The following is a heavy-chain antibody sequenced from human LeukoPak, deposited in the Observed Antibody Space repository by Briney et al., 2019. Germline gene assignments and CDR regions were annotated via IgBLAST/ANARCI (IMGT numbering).Heavy chain of an antibody. CDR3: ATGLRDYYYYMDV. CDR1: GGSISSSSYY. CDR2: IYYSGST. J-gene: IGHJ6*03. V-gene: IGHV4-39*01. D-gene: IGHD4-17*01. Sequence: ASETLSLTCTVSGGSISSSSYYWGWIRQPPGKGLEWIGSIYYSGSTYYNPSLKSRVTISVDTSKNQFSLKLSSVTAADTAVYYCATGLRDYYYYMDVWGKGTTVTISS.